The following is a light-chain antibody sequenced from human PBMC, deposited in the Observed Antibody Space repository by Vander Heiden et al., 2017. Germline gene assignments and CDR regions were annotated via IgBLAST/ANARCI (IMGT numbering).Light chain of an antibody. J-gene: IGLJ3*02. CDR1: SSNIGAGYD. CDR2: GNS. Sequence: QSLLSQPPSLSRPPAQRVTLSWTGSSSNIGAGYDVHWYQQLPGTAPKLLIYGNSNRPSGVPDRFSGSKSGTSASLAITGLQAEDEADYYCQSYDSSLSGWVFGGGTKLTVL. CDR3: QSYDSSLSGWV. V-gene: IGLV1-40*01.